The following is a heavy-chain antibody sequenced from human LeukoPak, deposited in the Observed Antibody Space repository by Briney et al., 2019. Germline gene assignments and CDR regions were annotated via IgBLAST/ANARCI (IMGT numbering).Heavy chain of an antibody. CDR1: GGSISSYY. V-gene: IGHV4-59*01. J-gene: IGHJ5*02. D-gene: IGHD6-19*01. CDR2: ISYSGST. Sequence: SETLSLTCTVSGGSISSYYWSWIRQPPAKALDWIGYISYSGSTNYNPSLKSRVAISVDTSKNQFSLKLSSVTAADTAVYYCARNKAVTFNWFDPWGQGTLVTVSS. CDR3: ARNKAVTFNWFDP.